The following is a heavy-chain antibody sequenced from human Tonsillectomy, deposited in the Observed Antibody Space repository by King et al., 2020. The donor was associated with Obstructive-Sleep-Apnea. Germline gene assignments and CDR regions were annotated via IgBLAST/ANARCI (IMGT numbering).Heavy chain of an antibody. Sequence: VQLVESGGGVVQPGRSLRLSCAASGFTFSHYAVHWVRQAPGKGLDWVAVISYDGSNKSYADSVKGRFTISRDISKTTLFLQMNSLRAEDTAVYYCARGRLVGAIDYWGQGTLVTVSS. CDR3: ARGRLVGAIDY. D-gene: IGHD1-26*01. CDR2: ISYDGSNK. J-gene: IGHJ4*02. CDR1: GFTFSHYA. V-gene: IGHV3-30-3*01.